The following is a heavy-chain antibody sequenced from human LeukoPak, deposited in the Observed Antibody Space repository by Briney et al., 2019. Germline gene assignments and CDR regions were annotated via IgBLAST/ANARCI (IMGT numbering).Heavy chain of an antibody. CDR1: GGSISSYY. CDR2: INHSGST. J-gene: IGHJ4*02. V-gene: IGHV4-34*01. CDR3: ARGRIRGSRGKYYYDSSGYSPHYYFDY. Sequence: PSETLSLTCTVSGGSISSYYWSWIRQPPGKGLEWIGEINHSGSTNYNPSLKSRVTISVDTSKIQFSLKLSSVTAADTAVYYCARGRIRGSRGKYYYDSSGYSPHYYFDYWGQGTLVTVSS. D-gene: IGHD3-22*01.